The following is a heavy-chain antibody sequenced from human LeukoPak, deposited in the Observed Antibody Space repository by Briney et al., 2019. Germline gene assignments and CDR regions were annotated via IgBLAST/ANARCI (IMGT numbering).Heavy chain of an antibody. CDR1: GGSISSGGYS. V-gene: IGHV4-30-2*02. CDR3: ASSMDDAFDI. CDR2: IYHSGST. D-gene: IGHD2-2*01. Sequence: SQTLSLTCAVSGGSISSGGYSWSWIRQPPGKGLEWIGYIYHSGSTYYNPSLKSRVTISVDTSKNQFSLKLSSVTAADTAVYYCASSMDDAFDIWGQGTMVTVSS. J-gene: IGHJ3*02.